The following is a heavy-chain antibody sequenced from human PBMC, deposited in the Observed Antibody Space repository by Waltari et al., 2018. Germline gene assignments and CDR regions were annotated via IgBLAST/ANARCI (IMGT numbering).Heavy chain of an antibody. Sequence: EVQLVESGGGLVQPGGSLRLSCAASGCSLTTYWMNWFRQAPGKGLEWVAHIYRDGSATYYTDSVKGRFTISRDNAKNSVSLQLNSLKAEDTAVYFCARSPGGRPSDYWGQGTLVTVSS. D-gene: IGHD3-16*01. CDR2: IYRDGSAT. J-gene: IGHJ4*02. CDR1: GCSLTTYW. CDR3: ARSPGGRPSDY. V-gene: IGHV3-7*03.